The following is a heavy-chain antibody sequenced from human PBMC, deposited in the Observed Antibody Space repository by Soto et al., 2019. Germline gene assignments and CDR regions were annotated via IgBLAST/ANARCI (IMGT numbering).Heavy chain of an antibody. CDR3: ANLHYYDSSGSPFDY. J-gene: IGHJ4*02. Sequence: GSLRLSCAASGFTFSSYAMSWVRQAPGKGLEWVSAISGSGGSTYYADSVKGRFTISRDNSKNTLYLQMNSLRAEDTAVYYCANLHYYDSSGSPFDYWGQGTLVTVSS. CDR2: ISGSGGST. CDR1: GFTFSSYA. V-gene: IGHV3-23*01. D-gene: IGHD3-22*01.